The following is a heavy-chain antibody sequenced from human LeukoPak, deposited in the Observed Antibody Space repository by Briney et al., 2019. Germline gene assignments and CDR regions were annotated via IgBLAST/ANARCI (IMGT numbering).Heavy chain of an antibody. Sequence: ASVKVSCKASGYTFTSYGTSWVRQAPGQGLEWMEWTSTYNGNTNYAQKLQGRVTMTTDTSTSTVYMELRSLRSDDTAVYYCARIMAVAGSCDYWGQGTLVTVSS. J-gene: IGHJ4*02. D-gene: IGHD6-19*01. CDR2: TSTYNGNT. CDR3: ARIMAVAGSCDY. CDR1: GYTFTSYG. V-gene: IGHV1-18*01.